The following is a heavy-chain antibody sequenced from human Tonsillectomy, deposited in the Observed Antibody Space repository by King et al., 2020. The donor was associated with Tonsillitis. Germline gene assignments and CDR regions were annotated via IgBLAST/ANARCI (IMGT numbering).Heavy chain of an antibody. CDR2: ISDYNGNT. D-gene: IGHD2-8*01. CDR1: GYTFSTYG. CDR3: ARAGYCSNGICYRDVSGMDV. Sequence: QLVQSGAEVKKPGASVKVSCKASGYTFSTYGISWVRQAPGQGLEWMGWISDYNGNTNYAQKLQGRVTMTTDTSTSTAYMELRSLRSDDTAVYYCARAGYCSNGICYRDVSGMDVCGQGTTVTVSS. V-gene: IGHV1-18*01. J-gene: IGHJ6*02.